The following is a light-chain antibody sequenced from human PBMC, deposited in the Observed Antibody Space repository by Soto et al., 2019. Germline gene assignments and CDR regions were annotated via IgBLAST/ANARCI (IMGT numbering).Light chain of an antibody. CDR1: QSVSRR. CDR3: QQYGGSPIT. J-gene: IGKJ5*01. Sequence: EIVLTQSPGTLSLPPGGRATLSCRASQSVSRRLAWYQQRPGQSPRLLISGASMRASGVPVRFIGSGSGTDFTLTITRLEPEDFAVYYCQQYGGSPITFGLGTRLEIK. CDR2: GAS. V-gene: IGKV3-20*01.